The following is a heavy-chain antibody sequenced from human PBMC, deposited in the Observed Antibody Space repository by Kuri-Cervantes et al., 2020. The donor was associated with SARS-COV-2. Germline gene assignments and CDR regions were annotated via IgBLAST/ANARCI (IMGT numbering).Heavy chain of an antibody. CDR2: IYTSGST. J-gene: IGHJ5*02. V-gene: IGHV4-61*09. CDR3: ARDPNANHNNWFDP. D-gene: IGHD4/OR15-4a*01. CDR1: GGSISSGSYY. Sequence: SETLSLTCTVSGGSISSGSYYWSWIRQAAGKGLEWIGYIYTSGSTNYNPSLKSRVTISVDTSKNQFSLKLSSVTAADTAVYYCARDPNANHNNWFDPWGQGTLVTVSS.